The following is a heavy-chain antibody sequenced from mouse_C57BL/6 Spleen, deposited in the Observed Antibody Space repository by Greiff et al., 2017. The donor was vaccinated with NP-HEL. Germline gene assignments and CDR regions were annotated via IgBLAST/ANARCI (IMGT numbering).Heavy chain of an antibody. Sequence: QVQLQQSGPELVKPGASVKISCKASGYAFSSSWMNWVKQRPGKGLEWIGRIYPGDGDPNYNGKFKGKATLTADKSSSTAYMQLSILTSEDSAVDFCARPYDYDRWGAYWGQGTLVTVSA. V-gene: IGHV1-82*01. CDR2: IYPGDGDP. D-gene: IGHD2-4*01. CDR3: ARPYDYDRWGAY. CDR1: GYAFSSSW. J-gene: IGHJ3*01.